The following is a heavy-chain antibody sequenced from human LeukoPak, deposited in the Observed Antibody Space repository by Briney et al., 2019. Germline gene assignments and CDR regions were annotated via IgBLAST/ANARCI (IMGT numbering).Heavy chain of an antibody. CDR2: ISWNSGSK. Sequence: PGRSLRLSCAASGLTLDDYAMHWVRQAPGKGLEWVSGISWNSGSKGYADSVKGRFTISRDNAKNSLYLQMNSLRAEDTAIYYCTRVGYIDEGIDYWGQGTLVTVSS. J-gene: IGHJ4*02. CDR3: TRVGYIDEGIDY. D-gene: IGHD5-24*01. V-gene: IGHV3-9*01. CDR1: GLTLDDYA.